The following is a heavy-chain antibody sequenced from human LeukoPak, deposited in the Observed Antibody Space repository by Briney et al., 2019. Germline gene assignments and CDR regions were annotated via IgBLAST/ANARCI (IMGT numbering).Heavy chain of an antibody. V-gene: IGHV3-23*01. J-gene: IGHJ4*02. CDR2: ISGSGGST. D-gene: IGHD3-22*01. CDR3: AKATSYDSIPYDY. Sequence: PGGSLRLSCAASGFTFSSYAMSWARQAPGKGLEWVSAISGSGGSTYYADSVKGRFTISRDNSKNTLYLQMNSLRAEDTAVYYCAKATSYDSIPYDYWGQGTLVTVSS. CDR1: GFTFSSYA.